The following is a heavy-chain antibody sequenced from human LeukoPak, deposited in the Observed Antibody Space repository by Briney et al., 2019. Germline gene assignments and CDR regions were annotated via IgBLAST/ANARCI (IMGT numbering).Heavy chain of an antibody. CDR2: ISSSGSTI. Sequence: GASLRLSCAASGFTFSDYYMSWIRQAPGKGLEWVSYISSSGSTIYYADSVKGRFTISRDNAKNSLYLQMNSLRAEDTAVYYCARAGPSGYYYDSSGYYRWFDPWGQRTLVTVSS. D-gene: IGHD3-22*01. CDR1: GFTFSDYY. V-gene: IGHV3-11*01. CDR3: ARAGPSGYYYDSSGYYRWFDP. J-gene: IGHJ5*02.